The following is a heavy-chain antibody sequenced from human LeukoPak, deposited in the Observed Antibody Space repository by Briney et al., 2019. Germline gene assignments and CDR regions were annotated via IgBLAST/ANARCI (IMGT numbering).Heavy chain of an antibody. V-gene: IGHV3-23*01. Sequence: ETLSLTCTVSGGSISSYYWSWVRQAPGKGLEWVSAISGSGGSTYYADSVKGRFTISRDNSKNTLYLQMNSLRAEDTAVYYCAKGRTLVVVTTPSDYWGQGTLVTVSS. CDR1: GGSISSYY. CDR2: ISGSGGST. J-gene: IGHJ4*02. D-gene: IGHD2-21*02. CDR3: AKGRTLVVVTTPSDY.